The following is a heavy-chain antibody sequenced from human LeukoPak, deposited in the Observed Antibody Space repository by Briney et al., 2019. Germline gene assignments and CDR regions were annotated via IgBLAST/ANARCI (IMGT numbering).Heavy chain of an antibody. CDR1: GFTFSSYA. Sequence: PGGSLRLSCAASGFTFSSYAMSWVRQAPGKGLEWVSLIYSGSPTYSGGTTYYADSVKGRFTISRDNSKNTLHLQMSSLRAEDTAVYYCARDPQSDGSGWYPYFDYWGQGTLVTVSS. D-gene: IGHD6-19*01. J-gene: IGHJ4*02. V-gene: IGHV3-23*03. CDR3: ARDPQSDGSGWYPYFDY. CDR2: IYSGSPTYSGGTT.